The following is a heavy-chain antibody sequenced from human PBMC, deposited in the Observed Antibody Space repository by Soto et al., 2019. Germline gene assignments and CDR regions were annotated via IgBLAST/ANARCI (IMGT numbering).Heavy chain of an antibody. CDR2: ISWNSGNI. Sequence: DVQLEESGGALVQPGRSLRLSCAASGFTFDDYAMYWVRQVLGKGLEWVSSISWNSGNIGCADSVKGRFTTSRDNAENSLYLQMHSLRPEDTALYYCVRSKGGYSYGTPFDYWGQGTLVTVSS. CDR1: GFTFDDYA. CDR3: VRSKGGYSYGTPFDY. V-gene: IGHV3-9*01. D-gene: IGHD5-18*01. J-gene: IGHJ4*02.